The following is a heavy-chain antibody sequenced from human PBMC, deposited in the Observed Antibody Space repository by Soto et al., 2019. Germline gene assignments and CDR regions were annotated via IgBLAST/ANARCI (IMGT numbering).Heavy chain of an antibody. J-gene: IGHJ2*01. Sequence: GSLRLSCAASGFTFSSYVMSWVRQAPGKGLEWVSGISGSGTSTYDADSVKGRFTISRDNSNDTLYLQMNSLRVDDTAVYYCATSPVTRYFDLWGRGTLVTVSS. V-gene: IGHV3-23*01. D-gene: IGHD4-4*01. CDR1: GFTFSSYV. CDR2: ISGSGTST. CDR3: ATSPVTRYFDL.